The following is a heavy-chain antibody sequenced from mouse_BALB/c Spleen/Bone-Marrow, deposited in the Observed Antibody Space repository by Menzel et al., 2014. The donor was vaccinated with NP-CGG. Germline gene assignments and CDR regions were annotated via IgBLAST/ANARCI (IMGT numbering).Heavy chain of an antibody. J-gene: IGHJ2*01. V-gene: IGHV5-17*02. D-gene: IGHD1-1*01. Sequence: EVKVVESGGGLVQPGGSRKLSCAASGFTFSSFGMHWVRQAPEKGLEWVAYISSGSSTIYYTDTVKGRFTISRDNPKNSLFVQMTSLSSKDTSRFSCARRDYGSSVSYFDVWDQGTTLTASS. CDR1: GFTFSSFG. CDR3: ARRDYGSSVSYFDV. CDR2: ISSGSSTI.